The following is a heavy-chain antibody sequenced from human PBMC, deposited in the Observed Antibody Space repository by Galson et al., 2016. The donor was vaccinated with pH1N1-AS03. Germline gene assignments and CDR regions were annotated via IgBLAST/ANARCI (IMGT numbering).Heavy chain of an antibody. J-gene: IGHJ6*02. CDR1: GYTFTSYG. CDR3: AKVGGEGYNWYFYGMDV. V-gene: IGHV1-18*01. D-gene: IGHD5-24*01. Sequence: SVKVSCKASGYTFTSYGITWVRQAPGQGLEWMGWIRAYNGNTKYAQKFPGRVTMPTDTSTSTAYMELRSLRSDDTAVYYCAKVGGEGYNWYFYGMDVWGQGTTVTVSS. CDR2: IRAYNGNT.